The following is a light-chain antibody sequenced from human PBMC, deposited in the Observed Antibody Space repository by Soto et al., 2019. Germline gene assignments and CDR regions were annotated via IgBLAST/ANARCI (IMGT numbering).Light chain of an antibody. J-gene: IGLJ2*01. Sequence: QSVLTQPPSVSAAPGPRVTISCTGSSSNIGAGYAVHWYQQLPGTAPKLLIYGNRNRHSGVPDRLSGSKSGTSGSLSITGLQAEDEDDYYGQSYDSSLSGSVVFGGGTKVTVL. CDR2: GNR. CDR1: SSNIGAGYA. V-gene: IGLV1-40*01. CDR3: QSYDSSLSGSVV.